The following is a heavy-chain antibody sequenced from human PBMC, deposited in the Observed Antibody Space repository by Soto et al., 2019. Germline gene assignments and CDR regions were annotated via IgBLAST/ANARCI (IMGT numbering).Heavy chain of an antibody. Sequence: ASVKVSCKASGGSFSSYAISWVRQAPGQGLEWMGGIIPIFGTANYAQKFQGRVTITADESTSTAYMELSSLRSEDTAVYYCAREKQQRHAFHIWGQGTMVTVSS. D-gene: IGHD6-13*01. CDR3: AREKQQRHAFHI. J-gene: IGHJ3*02. V-gene: IGHV1-69*13. CDR1: GGSFSSYA. CDR2: IIPIFGTA.